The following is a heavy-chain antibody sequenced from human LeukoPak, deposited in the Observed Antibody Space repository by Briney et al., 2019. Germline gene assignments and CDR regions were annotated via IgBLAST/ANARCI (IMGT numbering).Heavy chain of an antibody. J-gene: IGHJ4*02. CDR3: ARRRDGYNYYFDY. Sequence: PSETLSLTCTVSGGSVSSGSYYWNWIRQPPGKVLEWIGYIYYSGSTNYNPSLKSRVTISVDTSQNQFSLKLSSVTAEDTAVYYCARRRDGYNYYFDYWGQGTLVTVSS. CDR2: IYYSGST. D-gene: IGHD5-24*01. CDR1: GGSVSSGSYY. V-gene: IGHV4-61*01.